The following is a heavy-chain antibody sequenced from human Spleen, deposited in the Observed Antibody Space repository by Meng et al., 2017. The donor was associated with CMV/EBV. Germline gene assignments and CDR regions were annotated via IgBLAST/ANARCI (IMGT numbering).Heavy chain of an antibody. CDR3: ARDQEDVWSGYYNFDY. Sequence: GGSLRLSCAASGSTFSGSAMHWVRQASGKGLEWVSRINSDGSSTSYADSVKGRFTISRDNAKNTLYLQMNSLRAEDTAVYYCARDQEDVWSGYYNFDYWGQGTLVTVSS. CDR1: GSTFSGSA. CDR2: INSDGSST. V-gene: IGHV3-74*01. J-gene: IGHJ4*02. D-gene: IGHD3-3*01.